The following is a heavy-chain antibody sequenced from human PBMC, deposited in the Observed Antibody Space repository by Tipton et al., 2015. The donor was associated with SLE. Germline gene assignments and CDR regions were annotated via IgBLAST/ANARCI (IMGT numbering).Heavy chain of an antibody. V-gene: IGHV1-18*01. J-gene: IGHJ3*02. CDR3: ASAPQWDPRTFDI. Sequence: QVQLVQSGAEVKKSGASVKVSCKASGYTFTSYGISWVRQAPGQGLEWMGWISTYNANTNYAQKLQVRVTMTTDTSTSTAFMDLRSLRADDTAVYYCASAPQWDPRTFDIWSRGTMVTFSS. CDR2: ISTYNANT. D-gene: IGHD1-26*01. CDR1: GYTFTSYG.